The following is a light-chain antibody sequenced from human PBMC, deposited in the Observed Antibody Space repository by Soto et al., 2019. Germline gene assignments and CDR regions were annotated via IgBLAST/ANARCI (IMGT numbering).Light chain of an antibody. V-gene: IGKV1-39*01. Sequence: DLQMTQSPSSLSASVGDRVTITCRASPSISRHLNWYQQKPGKAPKLLIYAASSLQSEVPSRFSGSGSGTDFTLTISSLQPEDSATYYCQQSYSNPYTFGQGTKLEIK. CDR3: QQSYSNPYT. CDR1: PSISRH. J-gene: IGKJ2*01. CDR2: AAS.